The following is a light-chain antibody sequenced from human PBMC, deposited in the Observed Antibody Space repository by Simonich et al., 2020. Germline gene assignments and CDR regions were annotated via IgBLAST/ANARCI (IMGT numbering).Light chain of an antibody. CDR1: SSDVGGYNY. V-gene: IGLV2-8*01. CDR3: SSYAGSNNLRV. J-gene: IGLJ3*02. CDR2: EVS. Sequence: QSALTQPASASGSPGQSVTISCTGTSSDVGGYNYVSWYQQHPGKAPKRMIYEVSKRPSGGPDRFSGSKSGNTASLTVSGLQAEDEADYYCSSYAGSNNLRVFGGGTKLTVL.